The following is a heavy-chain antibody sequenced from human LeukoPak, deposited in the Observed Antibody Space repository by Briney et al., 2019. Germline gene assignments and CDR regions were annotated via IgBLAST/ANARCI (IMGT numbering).Heavy chain of an antibody. D-gene: IGHD1-26*01. CDR3: ARGPGSSGGYYVGDF. J-gene: IGHJ4*02. CDR1: GYTFTSYD. CDR2: MNPNSGNT. V-gene: IGHV1-8*01. Sequence: ASVKVSCKASGYTFTSYDINWVRQATGQGLEWMGWMNPNSGNTGYAQKFQGRVTMTRNASISTAYMELSSLRSEDTAVYYCARGPGSSGGYYVGDFWGQGTLVTVSS.